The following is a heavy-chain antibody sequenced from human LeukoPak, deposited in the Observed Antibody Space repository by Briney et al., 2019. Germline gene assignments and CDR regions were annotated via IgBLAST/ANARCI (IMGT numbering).Heavy chain of an antibody. Sequence: GGTLRLSCAASGFTFSSYGMSWVRQAPGKGLEWVSAISGSGGSTYYADSVKGRFTISRDNSKNTLYLQMNSLRVEDAAVYYCARAPVTSCRGAYCYPFDYWGQGTLVTVSS. J-gene: IGHJ4*02. CDR2: ISGSGGST. CDR1: GFTFSSYG. D-gene: IGHD2-21*01. V-gene: IGHV3-23*01. CDR3: ARAPVTSCRGAYCYPFDY.